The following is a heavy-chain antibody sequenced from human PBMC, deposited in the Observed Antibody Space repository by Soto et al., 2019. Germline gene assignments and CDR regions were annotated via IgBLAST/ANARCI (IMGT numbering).Heavy chain of an antibody. CDR3: ASHVGSGYSDY. D-gene: IGHD1-26*01. V-gene: IGHV4-59*13. J-gene: IGHJ4*02. Sequence: QFQLQESGPGLVKPSETLSLTCNVSGASISDYYWSWIRQPPGKGLEWIGYIYTSVNTNYNSSLKRRVTISVGTSKNQFSLKLMSVTAADTAVYYCASHVGSGYSDYWGQGTLVTVSS. CDR2: IYTSVNT. CDR1: GASISDYY.